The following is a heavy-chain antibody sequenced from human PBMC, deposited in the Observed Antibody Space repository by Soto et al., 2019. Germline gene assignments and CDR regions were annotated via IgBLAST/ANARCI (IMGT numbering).Heavy chain of an antibody. CDR3: ARDIAAAGTLGSYNWFDP. CDR2: IYYSGST. V-gene: IGHV4-31*03. CDR1: GGSISSGGYY. D-gene: IGHD6-13*01. J-gene: IGHJ5*02. Sequence: LSLTCTVSGGSISSGGYYWSWIRQHPGKGLEWIGYIYYSGSTYYDPSLKSRVTISVDTSKNQFSLKLSSVTAADTAVYYCARDIAAAGTLGSYNWFDPWGQGTLVTVSS.